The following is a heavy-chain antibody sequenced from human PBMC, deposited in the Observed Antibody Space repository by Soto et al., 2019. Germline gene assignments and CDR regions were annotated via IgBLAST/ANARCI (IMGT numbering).Heavy chain of an antibody. J-gene: IGHJ4*02. D-gene: IGHD3-3*01. CDR1: GYSFTSYW. V-gene: IGHV5-51*01. CDR2: IYPGDSDT. CDR3: ARSGFTYDFWSGFLFDY. Sequence: GESLKISCQGSGYSFTSYWIGWVRQMPGKGLEWMGIIYPGDSDTRYSPSFQGQVTISADKSISTAYLQWSSLKASDTAMYYCARSGFTYDFWSGFLFDYWGQGTLVTVSS.